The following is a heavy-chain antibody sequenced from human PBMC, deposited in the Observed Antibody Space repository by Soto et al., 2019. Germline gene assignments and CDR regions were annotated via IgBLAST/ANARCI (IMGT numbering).Heavy chain of an antibody. V-gene: IGHV1-8*01. CDR2: MNPNSGNT. D-gene: IGHD3-22*01. J-gene: IGHJ4*02. CDR3: AKGAYYYDSSGYYYALPYFDY. Sequence: ASVKVSCKASGYTFTSYDINWVRQATGQGLEWMGWMNPNSGNTGYAQKFQGRVTMTRNTSISTAYMELRSLRSEDTAVYYCAKGAYYYDSSGYYYALPYFDYWGQGTLVTVSS. CDR1: GYTFTSYD.